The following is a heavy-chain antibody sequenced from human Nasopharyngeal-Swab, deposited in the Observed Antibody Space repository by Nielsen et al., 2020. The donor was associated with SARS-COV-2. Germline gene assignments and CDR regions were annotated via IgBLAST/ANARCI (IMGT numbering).Heavy chain of an antibody. D-gene: IGHD2-2*01. CDR2: IYYSGST. CDR3: ARHDRDIVVVGP. V-gene: IGHV4-39*01. Sequence: RQAPGKGLAWIGSIYYSGSTYYNPSLKSRVTISVDTSKNQFSLKLSSVTAADTAVYYCARHDRDIVVVGPWGQGTLVTVSS. J-gene: IGHJ5*02.